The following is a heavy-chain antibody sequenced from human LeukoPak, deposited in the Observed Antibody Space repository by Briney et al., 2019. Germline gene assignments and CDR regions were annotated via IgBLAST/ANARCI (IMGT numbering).Heavy chain of an antibody. Sequence: PSETLSLTCTVSGGSISSYYWSWIRQPPGKGLEWIGHIYYSGSTNYNPSLKSRVTISVDTSKNQFSLKLSSVTAADTAVYYCARRSDYYDSSGYYVGYFDYWGQGTLVTVSS. D-gene: IGHD3-22*01. CDR1: GGSISSYY. V-gene: IGHV4-59*08. CDR2: IYYSGST. J-gene: IGHJ4*02. CDR3: ARRSDYYDSSGYYVGYFDY.